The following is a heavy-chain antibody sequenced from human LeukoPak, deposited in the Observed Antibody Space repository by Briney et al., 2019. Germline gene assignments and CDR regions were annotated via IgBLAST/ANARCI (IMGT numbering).Heavy chain of an antibody. Sequence: GGSLRLSCAASGFTFGNSWVHWVRLAPGKGLVWVSLINADGSTATYADSVKGRFTISRDNARNTLSLQMNSLTIEDTAVYYCVVVVEPPDSDGFDVWGQGTMITVSS. CDR3: VVVVEPPDSDGFDV. V-gene: IGHV3-74*01. D-gene: IGHD1-14*01. CDR1: GFTFGNSW. J-gene: IGHJ3*01. CDR2: INADGSTA.